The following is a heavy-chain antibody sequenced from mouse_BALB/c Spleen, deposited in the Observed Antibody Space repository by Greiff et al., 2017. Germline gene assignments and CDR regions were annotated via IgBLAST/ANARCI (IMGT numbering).Heavy chain of an antibody. CDR1: GYTFTSYV. D-gene: IGHD6-5*01. J-gene: IGHJ4*01. V-gene: IGHV1-14*01. Sequence: EVKLQESGPELVKPGASVKMSCKASGYTFTSYVMHWVKQKPGQGLEWIGYINPYNDGTKYNEKFKGKATLTSDKSSSTAYMELSSLTSEDSAVYYCARREAYPYYAMDYWGQGTSVTVSS. CDR2: INPYNDGT. CDR3: ARREAYPYYAMDY.